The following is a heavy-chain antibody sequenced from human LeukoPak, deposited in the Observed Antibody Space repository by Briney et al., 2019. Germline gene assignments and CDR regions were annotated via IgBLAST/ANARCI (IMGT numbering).Heavy chain of an antibody. CDR1: GGTFSSYA. V-gene: IGHV1-69*04. D-gene: IGHD5-18*01. Sequence: SVKVSCKASGGTFSSYAISWVRQAPGQGLEWMGRIIPILGIANYAQKFQGRVTITADKSMSTAYMELSSLRSEDTAVYYCARALLRGYSYGSPFDYWGQGTLVTVSS. CDR2: IIPILGIA. J-gene: IGHJ4*02. CDR3: ARALLRGYSYGSPFDY.